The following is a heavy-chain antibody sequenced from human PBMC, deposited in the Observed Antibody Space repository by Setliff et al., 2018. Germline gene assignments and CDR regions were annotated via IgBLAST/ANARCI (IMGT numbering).Heavy chain of an antibody. CDR3: ARGYSGYDSLKPFDY. CDR1: GGSISSSSYY. J-gene: IGHJ4*02. Sequence: SETLSLTCTVSGGSISSSSYYWGWFRQPPGKGLEWVGSIYYSGSTYYNPSLKSRVTISVDTSNNQYSLKLSSVTAADTAVCYCARGYSGYDSLKPFDYWGQGTLVTVSS. CDR2: IYYSGST. V-gene: IGHV4-39*01. D-gene: IGHD5-12*01.